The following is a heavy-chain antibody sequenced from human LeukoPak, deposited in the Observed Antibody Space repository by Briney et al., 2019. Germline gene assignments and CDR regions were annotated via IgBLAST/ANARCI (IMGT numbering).Heavy chain of an antibody. J-gene: IGHJ3*02. Sequence: GGSLRLSCVASGFSATSNFMNWVRQAPGKGLEWVANIKQDGSEKYYVDSVKGRFTISRDNAKNSLYLQMNSLRAEDTAVYYCARLDSASSRGDAFHIWGQGTMVTVSS. D-gene: IGHD1-26*01. CDR1: GFSATSNF. CDR3: ARLDSASSRGDAFHI. CDR2: IKQDGSEK. V-gene: IGHV3-7*01.